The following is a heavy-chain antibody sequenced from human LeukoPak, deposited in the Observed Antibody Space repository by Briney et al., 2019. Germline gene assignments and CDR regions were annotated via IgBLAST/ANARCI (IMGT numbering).Heavy chain of an antibody. Sequence: SETLSLTCTVSGGSVSSGSYYWSWIRQPPGKGLEWIGYIYYSGSTNYNPSLKSRVTISEDTSKNQFSLRLSSVTAADTAVYYCARDLDYGDYVAFDIWGQGTMVTVSS. CDR3: ARDLDYGDYVAFDI. D-gene: IGHD4-17*01. J-gene: IGHJ3*02. CDR1: GGSVSSGSYY. V-gene: IGHV4-61*01. CDR2: IYYSGST.